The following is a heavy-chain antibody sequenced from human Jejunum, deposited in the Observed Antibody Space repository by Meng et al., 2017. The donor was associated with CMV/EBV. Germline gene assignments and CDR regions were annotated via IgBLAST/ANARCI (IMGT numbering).Heavy chain of an antibody. J-gene: IGHJ4*02. CDR3: AHFVGGYYPSRPDY. D-gene: IGHD1-26*01. CDR2: IYRGDDK. Sequence: QTTLTDSGPTLLNPPQPPTLTCSFSGFSPSTSGEGVGWIRQPPGKALEWLALIYRGDDKLYSPSLNSRLTIAKDTSKNEVVLTLTNMGPIDTGTYYCAHFVGGYYPSRPDYWGQGTLVTVSS. CDR1: GFSPSTSGEG. V-gene: IGHV2-5*02.